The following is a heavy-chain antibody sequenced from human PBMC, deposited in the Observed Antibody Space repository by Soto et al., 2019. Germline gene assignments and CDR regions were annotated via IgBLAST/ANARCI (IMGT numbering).Heavy chain of an antibody. Sequence: SVKVSCKASGGTFSSYAISWVRQAPGQGLEWMGGIIPIFGTANYAQKFQGRVTITADESTSTAYMELSSLRSEDTAVYYCARGNCSSTSCFSKEGLYYYYYGMDVWGQGTTVTVSS. CDR2: IIPIFGTA. D-gene: IGHD2-2*01. V-gene: IGHV1-69*13. J-gene: IGHJ6*02. CDR3: ARGNCSSTSCFSKEGLYYYYYGMDV. CDR1: GGTFSSYA.